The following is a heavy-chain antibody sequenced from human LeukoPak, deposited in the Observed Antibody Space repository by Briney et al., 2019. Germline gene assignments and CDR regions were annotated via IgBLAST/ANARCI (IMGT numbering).Heavy chain of an antibody. J-gene: IGHJ4*02. CDR3: VRGSKIRGVIPEGEFDY. CDR1: GFTFSHFA. CDR2: ISYDGKKN. D-gene: IGHD3-10*01. V-gene: IGHV3-30*03. Sequence: PGGSLRLSCAASGFTFSHFAMHWVRQAPGKGLEWVSVISYDGKKNYYADSVKGRFTPTRDDSANTLSLQMNSLRAEDTAVYYCVRGSKIRGVIPEGEFDYWGQGTLVTVSS.